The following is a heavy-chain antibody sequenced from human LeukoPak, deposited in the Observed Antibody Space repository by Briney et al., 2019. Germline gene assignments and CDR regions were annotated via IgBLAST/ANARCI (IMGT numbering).Heavy chain of an antibody. CDR2: ISSGGTTI. V-gene: IGHV3-11*01. CDR3: ARVGTWDFDY. CDR1: GFTFSDYY. J-gene: IGHJ4*02. Sequence: PGGSLRLSCAASGFTFSDYYMSWIRQALGKGLEWVSYISSGGTTIYYTDSVKGRFTISRDNAKNSLYLQMNSLRAEDTAVYYCARVGTWDFDYWGQGTLVTVSS. D-gene: IGHD7-27*01.